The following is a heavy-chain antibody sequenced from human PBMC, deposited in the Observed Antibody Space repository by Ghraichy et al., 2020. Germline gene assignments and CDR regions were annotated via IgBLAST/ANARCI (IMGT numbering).Heavy chain of an antibody. V-gene: IGHV3-23*01. CDR1: GFTFSRHT. CDR2: VTSAGAT. D-gene: IGHD4-17*01. Sequence: GGSLRLSCAASGFTFSRHTMTWVRQAPGAGLVWVSSVTSAGATYYADSVKRRFTISRDNSKSTLYLQMNTLRADDTAVYYCARGANFNGDLDYWGQGTLVTVSS. CDR3: ARGANFNGDLDY. J-gene: IGHJ4*02.